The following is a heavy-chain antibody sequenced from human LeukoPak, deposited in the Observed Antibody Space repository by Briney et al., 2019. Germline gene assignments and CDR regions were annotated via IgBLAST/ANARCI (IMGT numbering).Heavy chain of an antibody. CDR1: GYSITRGFS. V-gene: IGHV4-38-2*02. Sequence: SETLSLTCAVSGYSITRGFSWGWIRQPPGKGLEWIAAISYDGSTDYKSTLQSRLTISRDTSKNEFSLRLTSVTATDTAVYYCVREGPVPGIDPWGQGTLVTVSS. CDR3: VREGPVPGIDP. CDR2: ISYDGST. J-gene: IGHJ5*02.